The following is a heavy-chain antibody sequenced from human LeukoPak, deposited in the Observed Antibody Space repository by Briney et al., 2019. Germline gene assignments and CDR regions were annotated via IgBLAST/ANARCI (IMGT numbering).Heavy chain of an antibody. CDR1: GFTFNDYY. CDR3: ASTWFGEMSAFDI. V-gene: IGHV3-11*01. J-gene: IGHJ3*02. Sequence: GGSLRLSCAASGFTFNDYYMSWIRQAPGKGLEWVSYISSSGSTIYYADSVKGRFTISRDNAKDSLYLQMNSLRAEDTAVYYCASTWFGEMSAFDIWGQGTMVTVS. CDR2: ISSSGSTI. D-gene: IGHD3-10*01.